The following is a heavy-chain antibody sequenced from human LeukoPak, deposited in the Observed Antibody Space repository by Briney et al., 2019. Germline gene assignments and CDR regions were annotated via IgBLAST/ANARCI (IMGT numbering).Heavy chain of an antibody. D-gene: IGHD3-22*01. CDR2: IYHSGST. J-gene: IGHJ4*02. Sequence: PSETLSLTCAVSGGSISSGGYSWSWIRQPPGKGLEWIGYIYHSGSTYYNPSLKSRVTISVDRSKNQFSLKLSSVTAADTAVYYCARAPTTYDSSGYWDYWGQGTLVTVSS. V-gene: IGHV4-30-2*01. CDR3: ARAPTTYDSSGYWDY. CDR1: GGSISSGGYS.